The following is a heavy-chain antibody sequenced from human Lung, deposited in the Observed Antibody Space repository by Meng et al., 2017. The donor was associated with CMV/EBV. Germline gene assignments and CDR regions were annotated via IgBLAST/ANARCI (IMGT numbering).Heavy chain of an antibody. J-gene: IGHJ6*02. V-gene: IGHV1-2*02. CDR3: ARLDDYGDTSKFDV. Sequence: SVXVSXXTFGYTFTGYYIHWVRQAPGPGLEGMGWINPNSGDTTYAQNFQGRVTMTRDTSITTAYMELSRLRSDDTAVYYCARLDDYGDTSKFDVWGQGTTVTVSS. D-gene: IGHD4-17*01. CDR1: GYTFTGYY. CDR2: INPNSGDT.